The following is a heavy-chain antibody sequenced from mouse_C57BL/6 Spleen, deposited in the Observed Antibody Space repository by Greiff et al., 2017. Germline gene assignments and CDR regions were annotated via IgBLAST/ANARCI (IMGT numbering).Heavy chain of an antibody. J-gene: IGHJ1*03. D-gene: IGHD2-1*01. CDR1: GYAFSSSW. V-gene: IGHV1-82*01. CDR2: IYPGDGDT. CDR3: ARQDYGNYGYFDV. Sequence: VQLQESGPELVKPGASVKISCKASGYAFSSSWMNWVKQRPGKGLEWIGRIYPGDGDTNYNGKFKGKATLTADKSSSTAYMQLSSLTSEDSAVYFCARQDYGNYGYFDVWGTGTTVTVSS.